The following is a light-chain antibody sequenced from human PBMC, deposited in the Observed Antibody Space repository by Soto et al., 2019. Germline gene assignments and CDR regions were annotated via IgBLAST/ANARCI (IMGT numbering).Light chain of an antibody. J-gene: IGLJ2*01. CDR2: EVS. CDR3: CPYVGSSTVV. CDR1: SSDVGSYNL. Sequence: QSALTQPASVSGSPGQSITISCTGTSSDVGSYNLVSWYQQHPGKAPKLLIYEVSKRPSGVSTRFSGSKSANTASLTISGLQAEDEADYYCCPYVGSSTVVFGGGTKLTVL. V-gene: IGLV2-23*02.